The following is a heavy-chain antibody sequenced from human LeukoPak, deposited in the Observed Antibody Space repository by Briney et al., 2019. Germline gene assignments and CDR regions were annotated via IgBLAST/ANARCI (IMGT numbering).Heavy chain of an antibody. J-gene: IGHJ3*02. CDR1: GFTFSDHY. CDR3: ARGQYCSSTSCYGTDAFDI. D-gene: IGHD2-2*01. Sequence: GGSLRLSCAASGFTFSDHYMGWVRQAPGKGLEWVGRTRNKANSYTTEYAASVKGRFTISRDDSKNSLYLQMNSLKTEDTAVYYCARGQYCSSTSCYGTDAFDIWGQGTMVTVSS. CDR2: TRNKANSYTT. V-gene: IGHV3-72*01.